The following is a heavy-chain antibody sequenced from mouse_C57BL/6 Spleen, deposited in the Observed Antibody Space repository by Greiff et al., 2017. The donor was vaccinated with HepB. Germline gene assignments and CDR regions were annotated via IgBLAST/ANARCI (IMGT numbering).Heavy chain of an antibody. V-gene: IGHV1-85*01. J-gene: IGHJ2*01. CDR1: GYTFTSYD. CDR3: ARWYYGSSYPYYFDY. Sequence: VQLQESGPELVKPGASVKLSCKASGYTFTSYDINWVKQRPGQGLEWIGWIYPRDGSTKYNEKFKGKATLTVDTSSSTAYMELHSLTSEDSAVYFCARWYYGSSYPYYFDYWGQGTTLTVSS. D-gene: IGHD1-1*01. CDR2: IYPRDGST.